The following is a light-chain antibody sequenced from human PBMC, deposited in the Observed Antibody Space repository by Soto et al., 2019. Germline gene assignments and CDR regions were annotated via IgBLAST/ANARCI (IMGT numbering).Light chain of an antibody. CDR2: HNN. J-gene: IGLJ3*02. Sequence: QSVLTQPPSASGTPGQRVTISCSGRSSNIGSNYVYWYQQLPGTAPKLLISHNNNRPSGVPDRFSGSKSGTSASLAITGLQADDEAVYYCQSRDSSLSSSWVFGGGTQLTVL. V-gene: IGLV1-47*02. CDR3: QSRDSSLSSSWV. CDR1: SSNIGSNY.